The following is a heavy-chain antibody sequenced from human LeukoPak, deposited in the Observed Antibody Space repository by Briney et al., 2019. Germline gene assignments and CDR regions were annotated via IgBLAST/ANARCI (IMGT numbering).Heavy chain of an antibody. D-gene: IGHD3-10*01. CDR2: VYNSGTT. CDR3: ARDRGTRYDY. J-gene: IGHJ4*02. V-gene: IGHV4-59*11. Sequence: SETLSLTCTVSGGSISGHYWSWIRQPPGKGLEWIGYVYNSGTTNYNPSLKSRVTISMDTSKRQFSLKLTSVTAADTAVYYCARDRGTRYDYWGQGALVTVSS. CDR1: GGSISGHY.